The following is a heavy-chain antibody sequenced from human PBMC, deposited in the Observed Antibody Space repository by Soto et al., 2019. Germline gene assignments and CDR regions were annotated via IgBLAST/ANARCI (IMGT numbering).Heavy chain of an antibody. CDR1: GFTFSSYA. J-gene: IGHJ4*02. CDR3: ARGIAVGY. CDR2: ISYDGSNK. D-gene: IGHD6-19*01. V-gene: IGHV3-30-3*01. Sequence: QVQLVESGGGVVQPGRSLRLSCAASGFTFSSYAMHWVRQAPGKGLEWVAVISYDGSNKYYADSVKGRFTISRDNSKNTLYLQMNSLRAEDTAVYYCARGIAVGYWGQGTLVTVS.